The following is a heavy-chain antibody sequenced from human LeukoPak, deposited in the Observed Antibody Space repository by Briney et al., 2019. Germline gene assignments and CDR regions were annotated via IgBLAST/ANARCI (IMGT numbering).Heavy chain of an antibody. V-gene: IGHV3-30-3*01. D-gene: IGHD6-19*01. Sequence: PGGSQRLSCAASGFSFSSYAIDWVRQAPGKGLEWVALISYDGSKKYYAESVKGRFTISRDNSKNTLYLQMNSLRPEDTAVYYCARTNILGYASGWPLDYWGQGTLVTVSS. CDR1: GFSFSSYA. CDR3: ARTNILGYASGWPLDY. J-gene: IGHJ4*02. CDR2: ISYDGSKK.